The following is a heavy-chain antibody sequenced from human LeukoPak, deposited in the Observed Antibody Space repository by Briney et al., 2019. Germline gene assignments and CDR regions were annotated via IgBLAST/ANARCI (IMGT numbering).Heavy chain of an antibody. D-gene: IGHD6-13*01. CDR1: GFTFSSYS. V-gene: IGHV3-48*01. CDR3: AKDRISSIAAPGNY. CDR2: ISSSSSTI. J-gene: IGHJ4*02. Sequence: GGSLRLSCAASGFTFSSYSMNWVRQAPGKGLEWVSYISSSSSTIYYADSVKGRFTISRDNAKNSLYLQMNSLRAEDTAVYYCAKDRISSIAAPGNYWGQGTLVTVSS.